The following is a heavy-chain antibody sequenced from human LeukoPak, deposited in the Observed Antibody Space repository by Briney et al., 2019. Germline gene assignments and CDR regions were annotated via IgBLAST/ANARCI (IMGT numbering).Heavy chain of an antibody. CDR3: AKSYGSGSYYNDAIDY. Sequence: SGGSLRPSCAASGFTFSSYAMSWVRQAPGKGLEWVSAISGSGGSTYYADSVKGRFTISRDNSKNTLYLQMNSLRAEDTAVYYCAKSYGSGSYYNDAIDYWGQGTLVTVSS. D-gene: IGHD3-10*01. CDR1: GFTFSSYA. J-gene: IGHJ4*02. V-gene: IGHV3-23*01. CDR2: ISGSGGST.